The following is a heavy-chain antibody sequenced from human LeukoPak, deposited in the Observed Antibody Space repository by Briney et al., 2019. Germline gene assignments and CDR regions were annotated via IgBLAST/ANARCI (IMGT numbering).Heavy chain of an antibody. CDR3: ARSYSKWFYDAFDI. D-gene: IGHD3-22*01. Sequence: GGSLRLSCAASGFTFSSYAMSWVRQAPGKGLEWVAVISYDGSNKYYADSVKGRFTISRDNSKNTLYLQMNSLRAEDTAVYYCARSYSKWFYDAFDIWGQGTMVTVSS. CDR2: ISYDGSNK. J-gene: IGHJ3*02. V-gene: IGHV3-30*04. CDR1: GFTFSSYA.